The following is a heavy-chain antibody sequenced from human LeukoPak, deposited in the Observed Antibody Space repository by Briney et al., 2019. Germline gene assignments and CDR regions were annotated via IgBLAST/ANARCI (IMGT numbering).Heavy chain of an antibody. D-gene: IGHD3-3*01. CDR2: INQDGSEN. V-gene: IGHV3-7*01. J-gene: IGHJ6*02. CDR3: ARELYYDFWSGYNFDAYGMDV. CDR1: GLTFSSYW. Sequence: PGGSLRLSCAPSGLTFSSYWMSWVRQAPGKGLEWVANINQDGSENYYVDSVKGRFIISRDNAKSLVYLQMNSLRAEDTAVYYCARELYYDFWSGYNFDAYGMDVWGQGTTVTVSS.